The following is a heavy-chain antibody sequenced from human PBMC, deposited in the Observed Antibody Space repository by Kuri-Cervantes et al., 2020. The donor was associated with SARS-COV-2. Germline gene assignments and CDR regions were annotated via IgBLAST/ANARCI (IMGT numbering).Heavy chain of an antibody. J-gene: IGHJ6*02. D-gene: IGHD3-10*01. CDR1: GGTFSSYA. CDR3: ARGSYGSGSYWYYYGMDV. Sequence: SVKVSCKASGGTFSSYAISWVRQAPGQGLEWMGGIIPIFGTANYAQKFQGRVTITADESTSTAYMELSSLRSEDTAVYYCARGSYGSGSYWYYYGMDVWGQGTTVTVSS. V-gene: IGHV1-69*13. CDR2: IIPIFGTA.